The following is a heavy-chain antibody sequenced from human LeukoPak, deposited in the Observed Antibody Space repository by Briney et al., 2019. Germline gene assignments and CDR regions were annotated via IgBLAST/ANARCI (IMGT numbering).Heavy chain of an antibody. J-gene: IGHJ4*02. CDR3: ARVKGGDSRDY. CDR2: INTYNANT. Sequence: ASVKVSCKASGYIFTSYGIFWVRQAPGQGLEWLGWINTYNANTNYAQKLQGRVTMTTDTSTNTAYMELRSLRSGDTAVYYCARVKGGDSRDYWGQGTLVTVSS. CDR1: GYIFTSYG. V-gene: IGHV1-18*01. D-gene: IGHD2-21*02.